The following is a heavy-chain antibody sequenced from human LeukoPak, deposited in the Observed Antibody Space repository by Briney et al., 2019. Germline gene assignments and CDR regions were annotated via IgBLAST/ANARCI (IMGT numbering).Heavy chain of an antibody. D-gene: IGHD3-22*01. Sequence: ETLSLTCAVYGGSFSGYYWSWIRQAPGKGLEWVANIKQDGSEKYYVDSVKGRFTISRDNAKNSLYLQMNSLRAEDTAVYYCARQPDYYDSGGYYDYWGQGTLVTVSS. V-gene: IGHV3-7*01. CDR3: ARQPDYYDSGGYYDY. CDR2: IKQDGSEK. CDR1: GGSFSGYY. J-gene: IGHJ4*02.